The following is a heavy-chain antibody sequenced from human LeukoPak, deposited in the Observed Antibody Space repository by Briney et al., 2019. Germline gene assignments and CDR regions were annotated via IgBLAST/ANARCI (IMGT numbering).Heavy chain of an antibody. CDR2: IYYSGST. CDR1: GGSISSFY. Sequence: PSETLSLTCTVSGGSISSFYWSWIRQPPGKGLEWIGYIYYSGSTNYNPSLKSRVTISVDTSKNQFSLKLSSVTAADTAVYYCARVDPDSSSTLEVFDYWGQGTLVTVSS. J-gene: IGHJ4*02. D-gene: IGHD6-6*01. V-gene: IGHV4-59*01. CDR3: ARVDPDSSSTLEVFDY.